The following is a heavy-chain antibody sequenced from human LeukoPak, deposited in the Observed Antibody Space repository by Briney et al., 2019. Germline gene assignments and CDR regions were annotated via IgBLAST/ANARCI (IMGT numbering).Heavy chain of an antibody. CDR2: IYTSGIT. CDR3: ARLPDP. Sequence: SETLSLTCTVSGGSISSGTYYWYWIRQPAGKGLEWIGRIYTSGITNYNPSLKSRVTISVDTSKNQFSLKLTSVTASDTAVYYCARLPDPWGQGTLVTVSS. V-gene: IGHV4-61*02. J-gene: IGHJ5*02. CDR1: GGSISSGTYY.